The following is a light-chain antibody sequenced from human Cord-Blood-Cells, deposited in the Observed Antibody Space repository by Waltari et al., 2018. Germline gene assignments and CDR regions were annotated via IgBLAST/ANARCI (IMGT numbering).Light chain of an antibody. CDR1: QSVSSY. V-gene: IGKV3-11*01. CDR3: QQLRNWPT. CDR2: DAS. Sequence: VVLTQSPPTLSLSRGDRATLSCRASQSVSSYLAWYQQKPGPAPRLLIYDASNRATRIPARFSGRESGKDFTLTISSLEPEDFAVYYCQQLRNWPTFGGGTKVEIK. J-gene: IGKJ4*01.